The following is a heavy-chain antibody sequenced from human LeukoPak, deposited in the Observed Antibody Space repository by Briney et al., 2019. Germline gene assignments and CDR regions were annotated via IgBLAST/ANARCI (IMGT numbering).Heavy chain of an antibody. CDR1: GFTFDDYA. J-gene: IGHJ4*02. CDR3: ARDVFQLWSDY. V-gene: IGHV3-9*01. CDR2: ISWNSGSI. Sequence: GGSLRLSCAASGFTFDDYAMHWVRQAPGKGLEWVSGISWNSGSIGYADSVKGRFTISRDNAKNSLYLQMNSLRAEDTAVYYCARDVFQLWSDYWGQGTLVTVSS. D-gene: IGHD5-18*01.